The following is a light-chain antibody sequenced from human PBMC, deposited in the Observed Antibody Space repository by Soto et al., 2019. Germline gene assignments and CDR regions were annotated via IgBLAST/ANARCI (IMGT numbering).Light chain of an antibody. CDR3: CSYTGTSTVV. CDR1: SSDVGSYNL. Sequence: QSVLTQPASVSGSPGQSITISCTGTSSDVGSYNLVSWYQQHPGKAPKLMIYEGSKRSSGVSNRFSGSKSGNTASLTISGFQAEDEADYYCCSYTGTSTVVFGGGTKLTVL. CDR2: EGS. J-gene: IGLJ2*01. V-gene: IGLV2-23*03.